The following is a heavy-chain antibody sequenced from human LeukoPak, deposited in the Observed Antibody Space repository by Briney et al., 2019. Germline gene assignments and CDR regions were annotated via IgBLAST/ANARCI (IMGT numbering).Heavy chain of an antibody. CDR1: EFIFSDYD. V-gene: IGHV3-30*02. CDR3: ARTRLGTSTSFYFDL. CDR2: IRYAGRSE. Sequence: PGGSLRLSCAASEFIFSDYDMHWVRQAPGKGLEWVALIRYAGRSEYYSGHMQGRFTISRDNSRNNLFLNMNNLGPEDTAVYFCARTRLGTSTSFYFDLWGQGTLVTVSS. D-gene: IGHD1-26*01. J-gene: IGHJ4*02.